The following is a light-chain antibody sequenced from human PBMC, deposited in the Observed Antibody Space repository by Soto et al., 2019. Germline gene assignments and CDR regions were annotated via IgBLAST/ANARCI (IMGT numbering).Light chain of an antibody. CDR3: QSYDNSLSGSGV. V-gene: IGLV2-11*01. CDR1: SSDVGGYNY. CDR2: DVS. J-gene: IGLJ1*01. Sequence: QSALTQPRSVSGSPGQSVTISCTGTSSDVGGYNYVSWYQQYSGKAPKVMIYDVSKRPSGVPDRFSGSKSGPSAFLAITGLQAEDEAEYYCQSYDNSLSGSGVFGTGTKLTVL.